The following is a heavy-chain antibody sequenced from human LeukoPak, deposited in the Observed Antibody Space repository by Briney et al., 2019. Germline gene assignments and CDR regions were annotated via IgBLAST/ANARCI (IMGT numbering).Heavy chain of an antibody. CDR3: ARASGYSSSWYLRTYGMDV. D-gene: IGHD6-13*01. V-gene: IGHV1-2*02. Sequence: ASVKVSCKASGYTFTGYYMHWVRQAPGQGLEWMGWINPNSGGTNYAQKFQGRVTMIRDTSISTAYMELSRLRSDDTAVYYCARASGYSSSWYLRTYGMDVWGQGTTVTVSS. CDR1: GYTFTGYY. J-gene: IGHJ6*02. CDR2: INPNSGGT.